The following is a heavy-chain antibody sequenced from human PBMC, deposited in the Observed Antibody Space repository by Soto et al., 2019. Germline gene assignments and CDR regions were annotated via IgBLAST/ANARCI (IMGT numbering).Heavy chain of an antibody. J-gene: IGHJ6*02. D-gene: IGHD3-3*01. Sequence: SLRLSCAASGFTFSSYAMHWVRQAPGKGLEWVAVISYDGSNKYYADSVKGRFTISRDNSKNTLYLQMNSLRAEDTAVYYCAREIGAEYYDFWSGLRPYYYYGMDVWGQGTTVTVS. V-gene: IGHV3-30-3*01. CDR1: GFTFSSYA. CDR2: ISYDGSNK. CDR3: AREIGAEYYDFWSGLRPYYYYGMDV.